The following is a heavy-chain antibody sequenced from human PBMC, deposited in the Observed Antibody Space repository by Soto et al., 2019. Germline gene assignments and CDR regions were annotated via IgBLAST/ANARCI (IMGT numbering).Heavy chain of an antibody. J-gene: IGHJ6*02. V-gene: IGHV4-31*03. CDR3: ASQHVHTAMALYGMDV. Sequence: SETLSLTCTVSGGSISSGGYYWSWIRQHPGKGLEWIGYIYYSGSTYYNPSLKSRVTISVDKSKNQFSLKLSSVTAADTAVYYCASQHVHTAMALYGMDVWGQGTTVTVSS. D-gene: IGHD5-18*01. CDR2: IYYSGST. CDR1: GGSISSGGYY.